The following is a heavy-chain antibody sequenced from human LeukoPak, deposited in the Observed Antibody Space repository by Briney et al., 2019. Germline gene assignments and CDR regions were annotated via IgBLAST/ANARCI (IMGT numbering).Heavy chain of an antibody. V-gene: IGHV3-53*01. CDR1: GFSVGGNY. D-gene: IGHD2-8*01. CDR3: ARDRRRLRGQNGDGDAFDI. CDR2: FYIDGRA. J-gene: IGHJ3*02. Sequence: QAGGSLRLSCTASGFSVGGNYISWVRQAPGKGLEWVSIFYIDGRAFHAASVKGRFTMSRDISKNSVDLRMNSLRAEDTAVYFCARDRRRLRGQNGDGDAFDIWGQGTRVTVSS.